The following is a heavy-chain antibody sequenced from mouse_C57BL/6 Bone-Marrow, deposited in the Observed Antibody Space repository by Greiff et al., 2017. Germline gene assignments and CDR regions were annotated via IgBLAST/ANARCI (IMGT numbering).Heavy chain of an antibody. J-gene: IGHJ1*03. CDR2: IDPEDGDT. CDR3: TLYGPNWYCDV. D-gene: IGHD1-1*01. V-gene: IGHV14-1*01. CDR1: GFNINDYY. Sequence: EVQLQQSGAELVRPGASVKLSCTASGFNINDYYMHWVKQTPEQGLEWIGTIDPEDGDTDYAPKFQGKATMTADTSSNTAYLQLSSLTSEDTAVYYCTLYGPNWYCDVWGTGTTVTASS.